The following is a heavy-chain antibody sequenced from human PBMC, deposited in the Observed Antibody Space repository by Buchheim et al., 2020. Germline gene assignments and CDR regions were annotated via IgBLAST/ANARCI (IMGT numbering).Heavy chain of an antibody. V-gene: IGHV3-7*03. CDR1: GFTFSSYW. D-gene: IGHD1-26*01. J-gene: IGHJ6*02. CDR3: TRGPGSGNLYYYGMDG. CDR2: IKQDGSEK. Sequence: EVQLVESGGGLVQPGGSLRLSCAASGFTFSSYWMSWVRQAPGKGLEWVANIKQDGSEKYYVDSVKGRFTISRDKAKNSLYLQINSLRAEDTAVYYWTRGPGSGNLYYYGMDGWGQGTT.